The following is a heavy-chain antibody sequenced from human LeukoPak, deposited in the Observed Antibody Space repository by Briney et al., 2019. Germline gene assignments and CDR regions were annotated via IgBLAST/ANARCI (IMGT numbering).Heavy chain of an antibody. V-gene: IGHV4-34*01. D-gene: IGHD3/OR15-3a*01. J-gene: IGHJ4*02. CDR3: ARDSDWYFGKYDY. CDR1: GGSFSGYY. CDR2: INHSGST. Sequence: SSETLSLTCAVYGGSFSGYYWSWIRQPPGKGLEWIGEINHSGSTNYNPSLKSRVTISVDTSKNQFSLKLSSVTAADTAVYYCARDSDWYFGKYDYWGQGTLVTVSS.